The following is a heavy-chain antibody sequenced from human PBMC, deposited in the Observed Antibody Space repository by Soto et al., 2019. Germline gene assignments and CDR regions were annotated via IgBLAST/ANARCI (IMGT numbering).Heavy chain of an antibody. J-gene: IGHJ6*02. V-gene: IGHV3-23*01. Sequence: GGSLRLSCAASGFTFSSYAMSWVRQAPGKGLEWVSAISGSGGSTYYADSVKGRFTISRDNSKNTLYLQMNSLRAEDTAVYYCAKDEDLEWRYYYGMDVWGQGTTVTVSS. CDR2: ISGSGGST. CDR1: GFTFSSYA. CDR3: AKDEDLEWRYYYGMDV. D-gene: IGHD3-3*01.